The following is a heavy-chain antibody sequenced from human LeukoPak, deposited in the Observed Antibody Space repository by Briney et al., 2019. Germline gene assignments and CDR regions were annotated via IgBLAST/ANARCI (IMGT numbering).Heavy chain of an antibody. CDR1: GYTFNSYG. V-gene: IGHV1-18*01. J-gene: IGHJ4*02. CDR3: ARDPMYGSGSYYPPGDY. D-gene: IGHD3-10*01. CDR2: ISPYNGNT. Sequence: ASVKVSCQASGYTFNSYGIRWVRPAPGQGLAWVGWISPYNGNTNYAQKLQGRVTMTTDTSTSTAYMELRSLRSDDTAVYYCARDPMYGSGSYYPPGDYWGQGTLVTVSS.